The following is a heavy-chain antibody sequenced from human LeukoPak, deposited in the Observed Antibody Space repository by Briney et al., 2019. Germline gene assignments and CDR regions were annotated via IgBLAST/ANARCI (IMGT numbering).Heavy chain of an antibody. D-gene: IGHD3-3*01. Sequence: ASVKVSCKTSGGTFSSYAISWVRQAPGQGLEWMGGIIPIFGTANYAQKFQGRVTITADESTSTAYMELSSLRSEDTAVYYCARYDFWSGYLTYWGQGTLATVSS. CDR1: GGTFSSYA. CDR3: ARYDFWSGYLTY. J-gene: IGHJ4*02. CDR2: IIPIFGTA. V-gene: IGHV1-69*13.